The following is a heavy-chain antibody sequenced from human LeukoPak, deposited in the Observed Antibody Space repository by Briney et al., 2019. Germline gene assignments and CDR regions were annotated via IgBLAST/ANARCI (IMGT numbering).Heavy chain of an antibody. CDR2: IYYSGST. Sequence: SETLSLTCAVSGGSFSGYYWGWIRQPPGKGLEWMGRIYYSGSTYYNPSIKSRVSISVDTSKKQFTLKLSSVTAADTAVYYCARRSGYCSGGSCYDWFDLWGQGTLVTVSS. CDR1: GGSFSGYY. J-gene: IGHJ5*02. V-gene: IGHV4-34*01. CDR3: ARRSGYCSGGSCYDWFDL. D-gene: IGHD2-15*01.